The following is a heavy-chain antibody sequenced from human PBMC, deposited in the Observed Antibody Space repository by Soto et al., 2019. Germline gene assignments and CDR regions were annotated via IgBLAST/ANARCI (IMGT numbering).Heavy chain of an antibody. CDR3: ARDQAAGSFLPYSYGMDV. D-gene: IGHD6-13*01. J-gene: IGHJ6*02. Sequence: GGSLRLSCAASGFTFSGYEMNWVCQAPGKGLEWVSYISSSARTTHYADSVKGRFTISRDNAKNSLYLQMNSLRAEDTAVYYCARDQAAGSFLPYSYGMDVWGQGTTVTVSS. CDR2: ISSSARTT. CDR1: GFTFSGYE. V-gene: IGHV3-48*03.